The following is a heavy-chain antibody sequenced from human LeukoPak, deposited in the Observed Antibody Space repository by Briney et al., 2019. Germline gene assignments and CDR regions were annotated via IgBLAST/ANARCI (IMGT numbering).Heavy chain of an antibody. D-gene: IGHD3-10*01. Sequence: GGSLRLSCAASGFTFNNYAMNWVRQAPGKGLEWVSSISGGGETTYYADSAKGRFTISRDNSKNTLYLQMNSLRAEDTAVYYCAKDAVLLWFGELFTYFDYWGQGTLVTVSS. CDR3: AKDAVLLWFGELFTYFDY. J-gene: IGHJ4*02. CDR2: ISGGGETT. CDR1: GFTFNNYA. V-gene: IGHV3-23*01.